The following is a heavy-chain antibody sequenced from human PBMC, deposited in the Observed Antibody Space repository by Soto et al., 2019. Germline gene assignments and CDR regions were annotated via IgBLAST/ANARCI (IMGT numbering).Heavy chain of an antibody. CDR1: GGSISSGGYS. D-gene: IGHD2-15*01. CDR3: ARDRGGYCSGGSCYFNWFDP. Sequence: SETLSLTCAVSGGSISSGGYSWSWIRQPPGKGLEWIGYIYHSGSTYYNPSLKSRVTISVDRSKNQFSLKLSSVTAADTAVYYCARDRGGYCSGGSCYFNWFDPWGQGTLVTVSS. J-gene: IGHJ5*02. CDR2: IYHSGST. V-gene: IGHV4-30-2*01.